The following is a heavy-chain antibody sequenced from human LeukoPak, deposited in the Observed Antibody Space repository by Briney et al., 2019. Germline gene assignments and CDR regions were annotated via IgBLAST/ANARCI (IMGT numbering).Heavy chain of an antibody. CDR1: GFTFSSYD. V-gene: IGHV3-23*01. J-gene: IGHJ4*02. CDR2: ITSSRGTT. CDR3: AKSMYASAARFDY. D-gene: IGHD2-8*01. Sequence: GGSLRLSCAASGFTFSSYDMSWVRQAPGKGLEWVSTITSSRGTTYYADSVKGRFTISRDNSKNTLYLQMTSLRAEDTAVYYCAKSMYASAARFDYWGQGTLVTVSS.